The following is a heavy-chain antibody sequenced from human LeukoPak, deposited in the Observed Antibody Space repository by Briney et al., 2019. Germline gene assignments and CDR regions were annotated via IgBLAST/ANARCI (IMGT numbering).Heavy chain of an antibody. J-gene: IGHJ4*02. V-gene: IGHV3-13*01. CDR2: IGTAGDT. CDR3: VKQQTPHGNFDY. Sequence: PGGSLRLSCATSGFTFSNHAMHWVRQPTGKGLEWVSAIGTAGDTFYPGSVEGRFTISRENAKNSLSLQMNSLRAEDTAVYYCVKQQTPHGNFDYWGQGTLVTVSS. CDR1: GFTFSNHA. D-gene: IGHD1/OR15-1a*01.